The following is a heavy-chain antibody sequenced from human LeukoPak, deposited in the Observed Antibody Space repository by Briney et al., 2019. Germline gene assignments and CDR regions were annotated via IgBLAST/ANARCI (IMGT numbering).Heavy chain of an antibody. CDR3: ARDSGDVLASAFDI. J-gene: IGHJ3*02. CDR2: IYYSGST. V-gene: IGHV4-39*07. CDR1: GGSISSSSYY. D-gene: IGHD3-3*02. Sequence: SETLSLTCTVSGGSISSSSYYWGWIRQPPGKGREWIGSIYYSGSTYYNPSLKSRVTISVDTSKNQFSLKLSSVTAADTAVYYCARDSGDVLASAFDIWGQGTMVTVSS.